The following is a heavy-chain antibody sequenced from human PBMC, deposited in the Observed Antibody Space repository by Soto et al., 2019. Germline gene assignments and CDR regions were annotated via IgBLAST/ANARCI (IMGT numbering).Heavy chain of an antibody. CDR3: AKDRNVKDYYGMDV. Sequence: EVQLLESGGGLVQPGGSLRLACADSGITFSNWVRQAPGKGLEWVSGISGSGGYKYYADSVKGRFTITSDDSKSTVYLQMNSLRAEDTAVYYCAKDRNVKDYYGMDVWGQGTTVTVSS. D-gene: IGHD1-1*01. CDR2: ISGSGGYK. CDR1: GITFSN. V-gene: IGHV3-23*01. J-gene: IGHJ6*02.